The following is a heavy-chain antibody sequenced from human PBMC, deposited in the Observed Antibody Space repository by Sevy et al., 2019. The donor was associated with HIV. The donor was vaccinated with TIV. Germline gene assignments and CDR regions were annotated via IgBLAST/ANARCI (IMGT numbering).Heavy chain of an antibody. V-gene: IGHV3-23*01. CDR2: ISGSGGSGDKT. CDR1: GFTFSNYA. J-gene: IGHJ4*02. Sequence: GGSLRLSCAASGFTFSNYAMNWVRQAPGKGLEWVSGISGSGGSGDKTNYADPVKGRFTISRDDSKNSLYLQLNSLRAEDTAIYYCARKYGSSGYFDYWGQGTLVTVSS. CDR3: ARKYGSSGYFDY. D-gene: IGHD3-22*01.